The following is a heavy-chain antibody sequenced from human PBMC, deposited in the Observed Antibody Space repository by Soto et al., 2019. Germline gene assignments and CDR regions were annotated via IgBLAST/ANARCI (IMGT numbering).Heavy chain of an antibody. CDR2: IWYDGSDK. V-gene: IGHV3-33*01. Sequence: GGSLRLSCAASGFTFSGFGMHWVRQAPGKGLEWVAIIWYDGSDKYYADSVRGRFAISRDNSKNTLSLQMNSLRAEDTAVYHCAFGNLSYYFDYWGQGTPVTVSS. D-gene: IGHD3-16*01. CDR3: AFGNLSYYFDY. J-gene: IGHJ4*02. CDR1: GFTFSGFG.